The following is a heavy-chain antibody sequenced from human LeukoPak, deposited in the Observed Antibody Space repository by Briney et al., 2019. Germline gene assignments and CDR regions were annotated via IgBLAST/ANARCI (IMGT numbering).Heavy chain of an antibody. CDR3: ARDLIYYDSSGSDY. Sequence: GGSLRLSCAASGFTFSSYSMNWVRQAPGKGLEWVSSITTSSIYIYYADSVKGRFTNSRDNAKNSLYLQMNSLRAEDTAVYYCARDLIYYDSSGSDYWGQGTLVTVSS. J-gene: IGHJ4*02. CDR1: GFTFSSYS. D-gene: IGHD3-22*01. CDR2: ITTSSIYI. V-gene: IGHV3-21*01.